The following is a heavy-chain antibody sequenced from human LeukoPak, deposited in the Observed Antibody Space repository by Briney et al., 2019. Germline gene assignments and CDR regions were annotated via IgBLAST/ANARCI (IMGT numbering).Heavy chain of an antibody. CDR1: GCSFTRNW. CDR3: ARPVVNNRNWYFDL. CDR2: IYPGDSDT. V-gene: IGHV5-51*01. Sequence: GAALQISCKGSGCSFTRNWIGRVRRLPGKGLEGMAIIYPGDSDTRYNPSFKGQVTISADKSNNNAYLKWSSLKAADTAIYYCARPVVNNRNWYFDLWGRGTLVTVSS. D-gene: IGHD4-23*01. J-gene: IGHJ2*01.